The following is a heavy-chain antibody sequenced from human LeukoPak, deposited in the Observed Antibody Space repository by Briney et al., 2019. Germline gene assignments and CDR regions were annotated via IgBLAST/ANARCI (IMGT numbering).Heavy chain of an antibody. D-gene: IGHD6-19*01. CDR1: GFTFSSYG. V-gene: IGHV3-30*02. J-gene: IGHJ3*02. Sequence: GGSLRLSCAASGFTFSSYGMHWVRQAPGKGLEWVAFIRYDGSNKCYADSVKGRFTISRDNSKNTLYLQMNSLRAEDTAVYYCAKESESSGWYGDAFDIWGQGTMVTVSS. CDR2: IRYDGSNK. CDR3: AKESESSGWYGDAFDI.